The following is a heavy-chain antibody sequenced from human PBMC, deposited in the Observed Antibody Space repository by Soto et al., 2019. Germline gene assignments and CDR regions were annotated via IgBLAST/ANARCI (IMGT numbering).Heavy chain of an antibody. CDR3: ARARNDYGDRWGPFDY. CDR1: GGTFSSYA. CDR2: IIPIFGTA. Sequence: QVQLVQSGAEVKKPGSSVKVSCKASGGTFSSYAISWVRQAPGQGLEWMGGIIPIFGTANYAQKFQGRVTITADKSTSTADMELSRLSSEDTAVYYCARARNDYGDRWGPFDYWGQGTLVTVSS. J-gene: IGHJ4*02. V-gene: IGHV1-69*06. D-gene: IGHD4-17*01.